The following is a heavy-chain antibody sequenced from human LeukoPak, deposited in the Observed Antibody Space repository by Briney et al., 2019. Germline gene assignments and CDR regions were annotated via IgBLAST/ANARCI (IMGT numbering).Heavy chain of an antibody. CDR2: ISSSSSYI. Sequence: GGSLRLSCAASGFTFSSYSMSWVRQAPGKGLEWVSSISSSSSYIYYADSVKGRLTVSRDNAKNSLYLQMNSLRAEDTAVYYCARGWLSFDCWGQGTLVTVSS. V-gene: IGHV3-21*01. CDR1: GFTFSSYS. J-gene: IGHJ4*02. D-gene: IGHD6-19*01. CDR3: ARGWLSFDC.